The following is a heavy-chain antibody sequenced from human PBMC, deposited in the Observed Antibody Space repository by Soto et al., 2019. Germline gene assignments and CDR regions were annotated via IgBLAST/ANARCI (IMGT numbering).Heavy chain of an antibody. CDR2: IIPILGIA. V-gene: IGHV1-69*04. J-gene: IGHJ5*02. CDR3: ARETAAAGYNWFDP. Sequence: ATVKVSCKASGGTFSSYTISWVRQAPGQGLEWMGRIIPILGIANYAQKFQGRVTITADKSTSTAYMELSSLRSEDTAVYYCARETAAAGYNWFDPWGQGTLVTVSS. CDR1: GGTFSSYT. D-gene: IGHD6-13*01.